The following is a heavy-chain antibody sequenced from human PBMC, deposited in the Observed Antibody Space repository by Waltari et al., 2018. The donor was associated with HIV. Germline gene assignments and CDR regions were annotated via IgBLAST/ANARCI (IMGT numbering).Heavy chain of an antibody. CDR2: VNPDNGNT. CDR3: VRGPSCSGGTCYTLFDL. J-gene: IGHJ4*02. V-gene: IGHV1-3*01. D-gene: IGHD6-25*01. CDR1: RYNFTSYA. Sequence: QVQLVQSGAELKKPGASVTISCKASRYNFTSYAIHWLRPAPGQRPEWVAWVNPDNGNTKYSRKFQARVTVTRDESAATAYMALTDIRFEETAVYYCVRGPSCSGGTCYTLFDLWGQGTLVSVSS.